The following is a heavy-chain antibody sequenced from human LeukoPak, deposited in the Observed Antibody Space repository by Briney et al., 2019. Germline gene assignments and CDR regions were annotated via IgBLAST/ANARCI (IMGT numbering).Heavy chain of an antibody. V-gene: IGHV3-23*01. J-gene: IGHJ4*02. D-gene: IGHD4-23*01. CDR1: GFTFSNYG. Sequence: GGSLRLTCAASGFTFSNYGLSWVRQAPGKGLEWVSAISGSGGSTYYADSVKGRFTISRDNSKNTLYLQMNSLRAEDTAIYYCAKYGGHSSGFDYWGQGTLVTVSS. CDR3: AKYGGHSSGFDY. CDR2: ISGSGGST.